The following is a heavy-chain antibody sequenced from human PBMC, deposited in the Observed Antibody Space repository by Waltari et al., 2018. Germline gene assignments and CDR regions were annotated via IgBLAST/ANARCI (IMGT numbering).Heavy chain of an antibody. J-gene: IGHJ3*02. D-gene: IGHD3-22*01. CDR2: IYPGYSDT. CDR1: GYSFTSYW. V-gene: IGHV5-51*03. CDR3: ARVREDSSGYIAPHAFDI. Sequence: EVQLVQSGAEVKKPGESLKISCKGSGYSFTSYWIGWVRQMPGKGLEWMGIIYPGYSDTVYSPSFQRQVTISAVKSISTAYLQWSSRKASDIAMYYCARVREDSSGYIAPHAFDIWGQGTMFTVSS.